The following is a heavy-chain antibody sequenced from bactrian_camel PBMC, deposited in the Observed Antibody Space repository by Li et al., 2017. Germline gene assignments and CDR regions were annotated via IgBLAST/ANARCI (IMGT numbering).Heavy chain of an antibody. Sequence: VQLVESGGGSVQAGGSLRLSCAFDAYTPANVRMAWFRQAPGKEREGVASLASDGSSIYANSLKGRFSISKDNARNWLDLQMDSLEPGDTARYYCAADRRRHGPPSLRPGDYSVWGQGT. CDR3: AADRRRHGPPSLRPGDYSV. J-gene: IGHJ4*01. V-gene: IGHV3S53*01. D-gene: IGHD2*01. CDR2: LASDGSS. CDR1: AYTPANVR.